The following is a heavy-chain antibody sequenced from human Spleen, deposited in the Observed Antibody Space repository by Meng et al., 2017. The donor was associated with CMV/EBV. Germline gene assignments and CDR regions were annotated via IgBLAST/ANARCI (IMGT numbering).Heavy chain of an antibody. V-gene: IGHV1-2*02. CDR1: GYTFTGYY. Sequence: ASVKVSCMASGYTFTGYYMHWVRQAPGQGLEWMGWINPNSGGTNYAQKFQGRVTMTRDTSISTAYMELSRLRSDDTAIYYCAKGDCTDSSCYFNAFDIWGQGTMVTVSS. J-gene: IGHJ3*02. CDR3: AKGDCTDSSCYFNAFDI. CDR2: INPNSGGT. D-gene: IGHD2-2*01.